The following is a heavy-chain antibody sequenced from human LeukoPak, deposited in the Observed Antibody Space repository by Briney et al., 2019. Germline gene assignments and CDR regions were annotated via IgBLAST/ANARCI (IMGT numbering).Heavy chain of an antibody. V-gene: IGHV3-30-3*01. J-gene: IGHJ4*01. Sequence: GRSLRLSCAASGFTFSSYAMHWVRQAPGKGLEWVAVISYDGSNKYYADSVKGRFTISRDNSKNTLYLQMNSLRAEDTAVYYCARDHSRSGSYLDYXXXXTLVTVSS. CDR1: GFTFSSYA. D-gene: IGHD1-26*01. CDR2: ISYDGSNK. CDR3: ARDHSRSGSYLDY.